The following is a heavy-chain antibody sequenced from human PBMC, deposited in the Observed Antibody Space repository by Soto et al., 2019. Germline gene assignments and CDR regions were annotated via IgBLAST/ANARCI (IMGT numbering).Heavy chain of an antibody. CDR3: TRDASRDSSARGWFDP. J-gene: IGHJ5*02. V-gene: IGHV3-21*01. D-gene: IGHD6-13*01. Sequence: GGSLRLSCAASGFTFRSFTMNWVRQAPGKGLEWVSTISSNSAYRYYTDALRGCFTISRDNAKNSLHLQMNSLRAEDTAVYYCTRDASRDSSARGWFDPWGPGTLVTVSS. CDR1: GFTFRSFT. CDR2: ISSNSAYR.